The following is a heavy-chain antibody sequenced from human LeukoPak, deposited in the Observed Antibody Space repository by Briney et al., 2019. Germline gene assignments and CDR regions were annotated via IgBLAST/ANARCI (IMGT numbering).Heavy chain of an antibody. CDR1: GFTFSSYA. Sequence: PGGSLRLSCAASGFTFSSYAMSWVRQAPGKGLEWVSAISGSGGSTYYADSAKGRFTISRDNSKNTLYLQMNSLRAEDTAVYYCAKTGLRYFDWPESYYFDYWGQGTLVTVSS. CDR2: ISGSGGST. CDR3: AKTGLRYFDWPESYYFDY. J-gene: IGHJ4*02. D-gene: IGHD3-9*01. V-gene: IGHV3-23*01.